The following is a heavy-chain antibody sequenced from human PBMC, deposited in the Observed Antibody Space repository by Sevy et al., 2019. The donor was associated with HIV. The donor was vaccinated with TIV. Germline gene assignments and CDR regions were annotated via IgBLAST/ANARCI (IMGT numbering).Heavy chain of an antibody. CDR3: AREITRGAFDI. CDR1: GGSISSGDYY. CDR2: IYYSGST. D-gene: IGHD3-16*01. Sequence: SETLSLTCTVSGGSISSGDYYWNWIRQHPGKGLEWIGYIYYSGSTYYNPSLKSRVTISVDTSKNQFSLKLSSVTAADTAVYYCAREITRGAFDIWGQGTMVTVSS. J-gene: IGHJ3*02. V-gene: IGHV4-31*03.